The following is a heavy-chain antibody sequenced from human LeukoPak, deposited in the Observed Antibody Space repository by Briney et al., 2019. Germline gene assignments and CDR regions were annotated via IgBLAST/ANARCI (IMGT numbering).Heavy chain of an antibody. CDR2: ISGDASGR. Sequence: PGGSLRLSRAASGFTFDGYVMHWVRQAPGKGLEWVSLISGDASGRYYAASVKGRFTISRDNSKNSLYLQMNSLRTEDTALYYCAKGQGYTYGDSSDYWGQGTLVTVSS. J-gene: IGHJ4*02. CDR3: AKGQGYTYGDSSDY. D-gene: IGHD5-18*01. V-gene: IGHV3-43*02. CDR1: GFTFDGYV.